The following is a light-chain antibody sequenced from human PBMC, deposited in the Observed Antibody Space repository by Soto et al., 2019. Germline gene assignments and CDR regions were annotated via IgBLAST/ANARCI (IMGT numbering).Light chain of an antibody. CDR3: TSYTITSAYV. CDR2: EAT. Sequence: QSVLTQPASMSGSPGQSITISCTGTSSDIGRYNFVSWYQHHPGKAPKLIIYEATKRPSGVSYRFSGSKSGNTASLTISGLQAEDEADYYCTSYTITSAYVFGTGTKVTVL. V-gene: IGLV2-14*01. CDR1: SSDIGRYNF. J-gene: IGLJ1*01.